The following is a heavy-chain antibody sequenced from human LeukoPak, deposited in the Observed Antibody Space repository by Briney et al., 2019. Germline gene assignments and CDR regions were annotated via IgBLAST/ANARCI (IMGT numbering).Heavy chain of an antibody. J-gene: IGHJ5*02. CDR2: TYYRSKWSS. CDR1: GDSVSSGAS. Sequence: SQTLSLTCAISGDSVSSGASWNWIRQSPSRGLEWLGRTYYRSKWSSDYATSVKGRITINADTSKNQFSLQLSSVIPEDTAVYYCARDADSSNEWGPFDPWGQGTLVTVSS. D-gene: IGHD1-1*01. CDR3: ARDADSSNEWGPFDP. V-gene: IGHV6-1*01.